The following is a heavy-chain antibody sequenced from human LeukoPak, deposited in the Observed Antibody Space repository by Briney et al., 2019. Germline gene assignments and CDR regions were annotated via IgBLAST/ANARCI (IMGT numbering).Heavy chain of an antibody. V-gene: IGHV4-59*08. CDR1: GGSISGYY. D-gene: IGHD3-22*01. CDR2: IYYSGST. Sequence: SETLSLTCTVSGGSISGYYWSWIRQPPGKGLEWIGYIYYSGSTNYNPSLKSRVTISVDTSKNQFSLKLSSVTAADTAVYFCARGPYSYDSSGAFDIWGQGTMVTVSS. CDR3: ARGPYSYDSSGAFDI. J-gene: IGHJ3*02.